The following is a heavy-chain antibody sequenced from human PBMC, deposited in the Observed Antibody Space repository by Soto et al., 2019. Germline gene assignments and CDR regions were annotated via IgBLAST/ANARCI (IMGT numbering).Heavy chain of an antibody. CDR2: IDPSDSYT. J-gene: IGHJ6*01. CDR1: GYSFTSYW. Sequence: GEALKISCKGSGYSFTSYWISWVRQMPGKGLEWMGRIDPSDSYTNYSPSFQGHVTISADKSISTAYLQWSSLKASDTAMYYCESTYYYGSSRYYPNYGRVVGGQVTTVTVSS. V-gene: IGHV5-10-1*01. D-gene: IGHD3-22*01. CDR3: ESTYYYGSSRYYPNYGRVV.